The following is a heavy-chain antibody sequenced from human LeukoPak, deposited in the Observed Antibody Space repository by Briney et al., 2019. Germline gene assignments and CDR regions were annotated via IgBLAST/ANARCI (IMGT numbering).Heavy chain of an antibody. V-gene: IGHV3-30-3*01. D-gene: IGHD5-24*01. CDR3: ARDGTEWGDGYNPRYLDY. CDR2: ISYDGSNK. J-gene: IGHJ4*02. Sequence: GGSLRLSCAASGFTFSSYAMHWVRQAPGKGLEWVAVISYDGSNKYYADSVKGRFTISRDNSKNTLYLQMNSLRAEDTAVYHCARDGTEWGDGYNPRYLDYWGQGTLVTVSS. CDR1: GFTFSSYA.